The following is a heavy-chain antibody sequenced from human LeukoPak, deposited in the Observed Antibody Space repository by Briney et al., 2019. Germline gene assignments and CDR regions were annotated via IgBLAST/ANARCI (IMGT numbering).Heavy chain of an antibody. V-gene: IGHV4-59*05. CDR3: ARHSAMTTVALDP. Sequence: SETLSLTCTVSDGAIAGYSWSWIRQPPGKGLEWIASIYYSGNTYYNPSLKSRVTISVDTSTNQFSLKLSSVTAADTAVYYCARHSAMTTVALDPWGQGILVTVSS. CDR2: IYYSGNT. J-gene: IGHJ5*02. CDR1: DGAIAGYS. D-gene: IGHD4-23*01.